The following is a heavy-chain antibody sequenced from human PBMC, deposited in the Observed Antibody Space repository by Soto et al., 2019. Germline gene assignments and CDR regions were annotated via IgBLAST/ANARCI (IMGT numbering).Heavy chain of an antibody. Sequence: SETLSLTCTVSGGSMNNNYWNWILQTPGKGLEWIGYIYPSGYSKYNPYVKSRVTLSVDTSKNQFSLKLTSVTAADTAIYYCARDIAGLSGYGMDVWSQGTTVTVSS. CDR1: GGSMNNNY. D-gene: IGHD1-26*01. CDR2: IYPSGYS. J-gene: IGHJ6*02. CDR3: ARDIAGLSGYGMDV. V-gene: IGHV4-59*12.